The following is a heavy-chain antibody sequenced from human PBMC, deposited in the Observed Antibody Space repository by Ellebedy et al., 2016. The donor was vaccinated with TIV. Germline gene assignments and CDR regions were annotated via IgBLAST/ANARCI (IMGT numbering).Heavy chain of an antibody. CDR1: GGSISSTSNY. Sequence: SETLSLTXTVSGGSISSTSNYWGWIRQPPGKGLEWIGSIYYTGSTYDNPSLKSRVTIFVDTSKNQFSLKLSSVTAADTAVYYCARHGIRGSIHYGMDVWGQGTTVTVSS. V-gene: IGHV4-39*01. J-gene: IGHJ6*02. D-gene: IGHD3-16*01. CDR3: ARHGIRGSIHYGMDV. CDR2: IYYTGST.